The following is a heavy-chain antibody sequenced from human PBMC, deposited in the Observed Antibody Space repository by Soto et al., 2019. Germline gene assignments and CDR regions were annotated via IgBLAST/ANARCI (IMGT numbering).Heavy chain of an antibody. V-gene: IGHV4-30-4*01. CDR2: TYYSGTT. CDR3: ARALIQLWPHYYYGMDV. J-gene: IGHJ6*02. Sequence: SETLSLTCTVSGGSISSGDHYWSWIRQPPGKGLERIGYTYYSGTTYYNPSLKSRVTISVDTSENQFSLKVNSVTAADTAVYYCARALIQLWPHYYYGMDVWGQGTTVTVSS. CDR1: GGSISSGDHY. D-gene: IGHD5-18*01.